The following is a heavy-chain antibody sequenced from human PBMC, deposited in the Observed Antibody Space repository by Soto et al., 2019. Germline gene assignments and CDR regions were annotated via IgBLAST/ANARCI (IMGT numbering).Heavy chain of an antibody. D-gene: IGHD6-19*01. V-gene: IGHV1-69*13. J-gene: IGHJ3*02. CDR1: GGTFSSYA. CDR2: IIPIFGTA. Sequence: ASVKVSCKASGGTFSSYAISWVRQAPGQGLEWMGGIIPIFGTANYAQKFQGRVTITADESTSTAYMELSSLRSEDTAVYYCARVSGMAGNDAFDIWGQGTMVTVSS. CDR3: ARVSGMAGNDAFDI.